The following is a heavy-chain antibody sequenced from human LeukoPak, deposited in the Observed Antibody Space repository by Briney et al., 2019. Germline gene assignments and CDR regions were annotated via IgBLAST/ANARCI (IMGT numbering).Heavy chain of an antibody. CDR1: GFTFNSYA. CDR3: GRDERGYYNGSGFYGAIDF. D-gene: IGHD3-22*01. J-gene: IGHJ4*02. Sequence: LPGGSLRLSCAASGFTFNSYAMHWVRQAPGKGLEWVAFIWYDGSNKYYADSVKGRFTFSRDNSKNTVYLQMNSLRAEDTAVYYCGRDERGYYNGSGFYGAIDFWGQGALVTVSS. CDR2: IWYDGSNK. V-gene: IGHV3-33*01.